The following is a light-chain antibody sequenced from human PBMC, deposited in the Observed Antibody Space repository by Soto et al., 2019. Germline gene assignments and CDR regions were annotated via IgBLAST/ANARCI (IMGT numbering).Light chain of an antibody. J-gene: IGLJ1*01. V-gene: IGLV2-14*03. CDR3: SSYTSSSTRV. CDR1: RSDVGGYNY. CDR2: DVS. Sequence: QSVLTQPASVSGSPGQSITISCTGTRSDVGGYNYVPWYQQHPGKAPKLMIYDVSNRPSGVSNRFSGSKSGNTASLTISWLQTEDEADYYCSSYTSSSTRVFGTGTKVTVL.